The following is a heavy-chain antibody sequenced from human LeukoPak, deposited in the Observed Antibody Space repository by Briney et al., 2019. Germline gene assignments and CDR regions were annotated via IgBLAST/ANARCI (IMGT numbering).Heavy chain of an antibody. J-gene: IGHJ4*02. Sequence: ASVKVSCKTSGYTFMKYGIIWVRQAPGQGPEWMGWISAYNGNAKYAQNVQDRLTMTIDTSTSTVYMELRSLRSDDTAVYYCARGLPTDYWGQGTLVTVSS. CDR3: ARGLPTDY. V-gene: IGHV1-18*01. CDR1: GYTFMKYG. CDR2: ISAYNGNA.